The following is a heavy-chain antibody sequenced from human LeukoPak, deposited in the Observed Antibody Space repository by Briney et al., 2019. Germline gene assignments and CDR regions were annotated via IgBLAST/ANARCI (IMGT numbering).Heavy chain of an antibody. CDR2: INSDGSST. V-gene: IGHV3-74*01. D-gene: IGHD3-3*01. J-gene: IGHJ4*02. CDR3: ARMFGYYDFWSGYYQHLDY. Sequence: GGSLRLSCAASGFTFSSYWMHWVRQAPGKGLVWVSRINSDGSSTSYADSVKGRFTISRDNAKNSLYLQMNSLRAEDTAVYYCARMFGYYDFWSGYYQHLDYWGQGTLVTVSS. CDR1: GFTFSSYW.